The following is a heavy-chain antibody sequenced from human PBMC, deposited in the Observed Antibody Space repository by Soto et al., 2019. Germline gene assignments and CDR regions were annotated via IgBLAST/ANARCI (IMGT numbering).Heavy chain of an antibody. Sequence: QVQLQESGPGLVKPSGTLSLTCTVSGGSMTSSNWCNWVRQSPGKGLEWIGEAHHSGRTNYNPSLKSRVTISVHKSKNHFSLKLISVTAADTAVYYCARSEATGLDHWGQGTLVTVSS. CDR1: GGSMTSSNW. D-gene: IGHD1-26*01. J-gene: IGHJ4*02. CDR2: AHHSGRT. V-gene: IGHV4-4*02. CDR3: ARSEATGLDH.